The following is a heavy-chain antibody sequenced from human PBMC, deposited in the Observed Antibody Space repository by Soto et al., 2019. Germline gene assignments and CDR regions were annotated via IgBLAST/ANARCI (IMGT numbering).Heavy chain of an antibody. J-gene: IGHJ6*02. CDR1: GGTFSSYA. CDR2: IIPIFGTA. V-gene: IGHV1-69*01. Sequence: QVQLVQSGAEVKKPGSSVKVSCKASGGTFSSYAISWVRQAPGQGLEWMGGIIPIFGTANYAQKFQGRVTITADESTSTAYMELSSLRSEDTAVYYCARGRNEDQGVYYYGMDVWGQGTTVTVSS. D-gene: IGHD2-15*01. CDR3: ARGRNEDQGVYYYGMDV.